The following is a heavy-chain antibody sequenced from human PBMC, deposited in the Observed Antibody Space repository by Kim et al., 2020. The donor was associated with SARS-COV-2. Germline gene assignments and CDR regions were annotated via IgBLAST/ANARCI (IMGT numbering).Heavy chain of an antibody. V-gene: IGHV3-30*18. Sequence: GGSLRLSCAASGFTFSSYGMHWVRQAPGKGLEWVAVISYDGSNKYYADSVKGRFTISRDNSKNTLYLQMNSLRAEDTAVYYCAKDWKFFGVATNWFDPWGQGTPVTVSS. CDR3: AKDWKFFGVATNWFDP. J-gene: IGHJ5*02. CDR2: ISYDGSNK. CDR1: GFTFSSYG. D-gene: IGHD3-3*01.